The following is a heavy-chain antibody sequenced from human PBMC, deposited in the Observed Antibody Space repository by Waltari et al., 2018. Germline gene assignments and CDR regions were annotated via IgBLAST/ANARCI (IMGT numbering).Heavy chain of an antibody. CDR3: ARAVAVAGMGWFDP. V-gene: IGHV4-34*01. CDR2: INHSGST. CDR1: GGSFRGYY. D-gene: IGHD6-19*01. J-gene: IGHJ5*02. Sequence: QVQLQQWGAGLLKPSETLSLTCAVYGGSFRGYYWSWIRQPPGKGLEWIGEINHSGSTNYNPSLKSRVTISVDTSKNQFSLKLSSVTAADTAVYYCARAVAVAGMGWFDPWGQGTLVTVSS.